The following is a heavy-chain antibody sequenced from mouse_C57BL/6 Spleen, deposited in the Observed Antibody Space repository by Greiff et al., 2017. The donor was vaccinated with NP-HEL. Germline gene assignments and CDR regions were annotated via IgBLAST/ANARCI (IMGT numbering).Heavy chain of an antibody. CDR1: GFTFSDYG. D-gene: IGHD1-1*01. CDR2: ISSGSSTI. CDR3: ARNLLLRDWYFDV. J-gene: IGHJ1*03. V-gene: IGHV5-17*01. Sequence: EVKLMESGGGLVKPGGSLKLSCAASGFTFSDYGMHWVRQAPEKGLEWVAYISSGSSTIYYADTVKGRFTISRDNAKNTLFLQMTSLRSEDTAMYYCARNLLLRDWYFDVWGTGTTVTVSS.